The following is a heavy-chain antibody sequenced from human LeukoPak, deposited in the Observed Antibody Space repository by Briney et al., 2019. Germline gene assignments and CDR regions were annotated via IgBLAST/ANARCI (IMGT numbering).Heavy chain of an antibody. CDR1: GYTFTGYY. J-gene: IGHJ4*02. D-gene: IGHD3-9*01. CDR2: INPNSGGT. CDR3: ASVNYDILTGYYNPFGY. Sequence: ASVKVSCKASGYTFTGYYMHWVRQAPGQGLEWMGWINPNSGGTNYAQKFQGRVTMTRDTSISTAYMELSRLRSDDTAVYYCASVNYDILTGYYNPFGYWGQGTLVTVSS. V-gene: IGHV1-2*02.